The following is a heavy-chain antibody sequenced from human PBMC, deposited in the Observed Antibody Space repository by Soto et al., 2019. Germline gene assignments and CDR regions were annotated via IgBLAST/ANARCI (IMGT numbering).Heavy chain of an antibody. V-gene: IGHV3-30*18. CDR1: GFTFSSYG. D-gene: IGHD1-26*01. J-gene: IGHJ6*02. CDR3: AKGQLLNYYYGMDV. CDR2: ISYDGSNK. Sequence: GGSLRLSCAASGFTFSSYGMHWVRQAPGKGLEWVAVISYDGSNKYYADSVKGRFTISRDNSKNTLYLQMNSLRAEDTAVYYCAKGQLLNYYYGMDVWGQGTTVTVSS.